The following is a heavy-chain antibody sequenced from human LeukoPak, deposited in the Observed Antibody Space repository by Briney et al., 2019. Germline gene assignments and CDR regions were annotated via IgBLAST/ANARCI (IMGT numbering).Heavy chain of an antibody. Sequence: SETLSLTCAVSGYTISSDYYWGWIRQPPRKGLEWIGGIYHSVSTYYNPSLKSRVTISVDTSKTQLSLKLSAVTAADTAVYYCASHYYGSGTAVFDYWGQGTLVTVSS. CDR1: GYTISSDYY. D-gene: IGHD3-10*01. CDR3: ASHYYGSGTAVFDY. J-gene: IGHJ4*02. CDR2: IYHSVST. V-gene: IGHV4-38-2*01.